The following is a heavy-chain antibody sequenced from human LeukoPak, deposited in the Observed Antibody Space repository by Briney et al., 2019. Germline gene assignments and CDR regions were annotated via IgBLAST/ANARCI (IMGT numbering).Heavy chain of an antibody. Sequence: GGSLRLSCAASGFTVSSNYMSWIRQAPGKGLEWVSDIYSDGSTSHADSVKGRFTISIDNSKNRLYLQMNSLSAVDTAVYYCAIRGEVPWNHWPQGPPVSVPS. CDR1: GFTVSSNY. CDR3: AIRGEVPWNH. J-gene: IGHJ5*02. CDR2: IYSDGST. V-gene: IGHV3-53*01. D-gene: IGHD3-3*01.